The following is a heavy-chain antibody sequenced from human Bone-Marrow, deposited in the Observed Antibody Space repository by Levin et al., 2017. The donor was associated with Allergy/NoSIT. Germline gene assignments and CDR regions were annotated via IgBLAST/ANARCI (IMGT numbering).Heavy chain of an antibody. CDR2: INPSGGST. Sequence: GESLKISCKASGYTFTSYYMHWVRQAPGQGLEWMGIINPSGGSTSYAQKFQGRVTMTRDTSTSTVYMELSSLRSEDTAVYYCARGVLRGYSGYDSPSYFDYWGQGTLVTVSS. J-gene: IGHJ4*02. V-gene: IGHV1-46*01. CDR3: ARGVLRGYSGYDSPSYFDY. CDR1: GYTFTSYY. D-gene: IGHD5-12*01.